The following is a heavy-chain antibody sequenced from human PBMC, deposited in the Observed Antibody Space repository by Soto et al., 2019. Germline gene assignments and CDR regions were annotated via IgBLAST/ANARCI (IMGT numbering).Heavy chain of an antibody. Sequence: SGPTLVNPTQTLTLTCTFSGFSLSTSGMRVSWIRQPPGKALEWLARIDCDDDKFYSTSLKTRLTISKETSKNQVVLTMTNMDPVDTATYYCARMVGATLEYWGQGTLVTVSS. CDR2: IDCDDDK. D-gene: IGHD1-26*01. V-gene: IGHV2-70*04. CDR3: ARMVGATLEY. CDR1: GFSLSTSGMR. J-gene: IGHJ4*02.